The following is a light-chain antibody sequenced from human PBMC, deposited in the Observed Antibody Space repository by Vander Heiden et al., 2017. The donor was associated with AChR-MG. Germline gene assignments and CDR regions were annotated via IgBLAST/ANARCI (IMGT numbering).Light chain of an antibody. CDR2: DKN. Sequence: QPVFTQPPSVSAAPGQTVTIPCSGSRSNIGNNDVSGYQQRPGTAPKLLIYDKNKRPSGMPDGFSGSKSGTSATLGITGLQTGDEADYYCGTWDSSLSALFGGGTKLTVL. CDR3: GTWDSSLSAL. V-gene: IGLV1-51*01. J-gene: IGLJ2*01. CDR1: RSNIGNND.